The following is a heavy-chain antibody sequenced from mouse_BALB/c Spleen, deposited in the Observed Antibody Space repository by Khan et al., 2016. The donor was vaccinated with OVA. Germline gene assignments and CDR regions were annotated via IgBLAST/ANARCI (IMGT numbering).Heavy chain of an antibody. V-gene: IGHV3-2*02. CDR3: ARKNYYGYAVDY. D-gene: IGHD1-1*01. Sequence: EVQLVESGPGLVKPSQSLSLTCTVTGYSITTNYAWDWIRQFPGNKLEWMGYISYSGSTSYNPSLKSRISITRDTSKNQFFLQLNSVTTEDPATYYCARKNYYGYAVDYGAQGTSVTVSS. J-gene: IGHJ4*01. CDR1: GYSITTNYA. CDR2: ISYSGST.